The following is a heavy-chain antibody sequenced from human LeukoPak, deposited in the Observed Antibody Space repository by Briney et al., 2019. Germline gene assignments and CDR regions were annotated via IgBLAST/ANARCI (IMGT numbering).Heavy chain of an antibody. V-gene: IGHV1-8*01. Sequence: ASVKVSCKASGYTFTSYDINWVRQATGQGLEWMGWMNPNMGKTGYAQKLQGRVTMNRNTSISTAYMELSSLRSEDTAVYYCARGKYYYGSGLAPPNWFDPWGQGTLVTVSS. CDR2: MNPNMGKT. CDR1: GYTFTSYD. J-gene: IGHJ5*02. CDR3: ARGKYYYGSGLAPPNWFDP. D-gene: IGHD3-10*01.